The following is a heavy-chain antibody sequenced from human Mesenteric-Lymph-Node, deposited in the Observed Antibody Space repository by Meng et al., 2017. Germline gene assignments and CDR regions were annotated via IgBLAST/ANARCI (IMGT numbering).Heavy chain of an antibody. V-gene: IGHV4-4*02. J-gene: IGHJ4*02. CDR1: GGSISSSNW. D-gene: IGHD6-19*01. CDR2: IYHSGST. Sequence: SETLSLTCAVSGGSISSSNWWSWVRQPPGKGLEWIGEIYHSGSTNYNPSLKSRVTISVDKSKNQFSLKLSSVTAADTAVYYCARGLYSSGWDPVDYWGQGTLVTVSS. CDR3: ARGLYSSGWDPVDY.